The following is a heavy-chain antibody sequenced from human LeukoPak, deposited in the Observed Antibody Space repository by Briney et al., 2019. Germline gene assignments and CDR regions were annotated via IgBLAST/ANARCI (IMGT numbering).Heavy chain of an antibody. CDR3: AKDDAWLRFGE. D-gene: IGHD3-10*01. J-gene: IGHJ4*02. V-gene: IGHV3-74*01. CDR1: GFTFSTYW. CDR2: INSDGSST. Sequence: GGSLRLSCAASGFTFSTYWMHWVRQAPGKGLVWVSSINSDGSSTSYADSVRGRFTISRDNSKNTLYLEVISLTAEDTAVYYCAKDDAWLRFGEWSQGTLVTVSS.